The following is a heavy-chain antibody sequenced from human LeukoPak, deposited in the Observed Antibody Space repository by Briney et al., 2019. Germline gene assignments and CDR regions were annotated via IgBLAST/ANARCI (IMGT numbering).Heavy chain of an antibody. J-gene: IGHJ4*02. Sequence: GTSLRLSCAASGFSFRSYGMHWVRQAPGKGLEWVALIWYDGSNEKYAQSVKGRFSIFRDNSKNTLYLQMNGLRADDTAVYYCASFDGDYFFDYWGQGVMVTVSS. CDR2: IWYDGSNE. D-gene: IGHD4-17*01. V-gene: IGHV3-33*01. CDR1: GFSFRSYG. CDR3: ASFDGDYFFDY.